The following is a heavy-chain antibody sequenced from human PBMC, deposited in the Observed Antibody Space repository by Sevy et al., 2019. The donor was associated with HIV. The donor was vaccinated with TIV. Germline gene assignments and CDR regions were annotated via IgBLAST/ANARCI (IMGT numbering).Heavy chain of an antibody. J-gene: IGHJ4*02. Sequence: SETLSLTCTVSAGSISSSYYWSWIRLLPGKGLEWIGYFYYSGSIYYNPSLKSRVTISIDTSKNQFSRKLSSVTAADTAVYYCARNDYSDYYFDYWGQGSLVTVSS. D-gene: IGHD4-17*01. CDR1: AGSISSSYY. CDR3: ARNDYSDYYFDY. CDR2: FYYSGSI. V-gene: IGHV4-31*03.